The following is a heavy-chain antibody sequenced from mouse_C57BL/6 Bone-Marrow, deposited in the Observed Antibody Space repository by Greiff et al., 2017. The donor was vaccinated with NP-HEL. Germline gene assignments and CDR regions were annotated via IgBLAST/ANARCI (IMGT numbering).Heavy chain of an antibody. CDR3: ASPYGSSPYYAMDY. J-gene: IGHJ4*01. Sequence: VQRVESGAELARPGASVKMSCKASGYTFTSYTMHWVKQRPGQGLEWIGYINPSSGYTKYNQKFKDKATLTADKSSSTAYMQLSSLTSEDSAVYYCASPYGSSPYYAMDYWGQGTSVTVSS. V-gene: IGHV1-4*01. CDR1: GYTFTSYT. CDR2: INPSSGYT. D-gene: IGHD1-1*01.